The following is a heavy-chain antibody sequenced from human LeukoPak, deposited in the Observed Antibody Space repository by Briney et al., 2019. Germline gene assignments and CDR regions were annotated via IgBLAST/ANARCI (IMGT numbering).Heavy chain of an antibody. CDR1: GYTFTSYG. CDR2: ISAYNGNT. V-gene: IGHV1-18*01. J-gene: IGHJ5*02. D-gene: IGHD2-2*01. Sequence: ASVKVSCKASGYTFTSYGISWVRPAPGQGLEWMGWISAYNGNTNYAQKLQGRVTMTTDTSTSTAYMELRSLRSDDTAVYYCARDGCSSTSCPFDPWGQGTLVTVSS. CDR3: ARDGCSSTSCPFDP.